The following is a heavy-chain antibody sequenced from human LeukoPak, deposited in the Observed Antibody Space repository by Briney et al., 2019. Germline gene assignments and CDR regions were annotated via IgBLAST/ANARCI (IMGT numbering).Heavy chain of an antibody. J-gene: IGHJ4*02. V-gene: IGHV1-2*06. D-gene: IGHD3-10*01. CDR2: INPNSGGT. CDR1: GYTFTGYC. CDR3: ARGWSIWFGESPLN. Sequence: ASVKLSCKASGYTFTGYCMHWVRQAPGQGLEWMGRINPNSGGTNYAQKFQGRFTMTRDTSISTAYLELSRLRSDDTAVYYCARGWSIWFGESPLNWGQGTLVTVSS.